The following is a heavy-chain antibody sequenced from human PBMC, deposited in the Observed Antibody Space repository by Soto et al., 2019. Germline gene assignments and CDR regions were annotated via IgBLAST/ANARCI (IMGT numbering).Heavy chain of an antibody. D-gene: IGHD6-13*01. CDR3: AKDISLRGWVYLVVEY. CDR2: MNGAASSA. V-gene: IGHV3-23*03. J-gene: IGHJ4*02. Sequence: QLSESGENLLQPGGSLTLSCAASGFSLTNYAMTWVRQPPGKGLEWVSSMNGAASSASYADSARGRFTTSRDNSKNTQYLEMNSLRAEDTAVYYCAKDISLRGWVYLVVEYWGQGTLVTVSP. CDR1: GFSLTNYA.